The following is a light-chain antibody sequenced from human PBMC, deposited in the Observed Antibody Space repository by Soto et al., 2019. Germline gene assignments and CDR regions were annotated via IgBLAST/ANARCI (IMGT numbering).Light chain of an antibody. CDR2: ATS. CDR1: QSVSIY. CDR3: QQYHTDWT. V-gene: IGKV1-39*01. J-gene: IGKJ1*01. Sequence: DIQMTQSPSSLSASVGDRVTITCRASQSVSIYLNWYQQKPGKAPKLLIYATSSLQSGVPSRFSGSGSGTDFTLTISSLQPEDCATYYCQQYHTDWTFGQGTKVDIK.